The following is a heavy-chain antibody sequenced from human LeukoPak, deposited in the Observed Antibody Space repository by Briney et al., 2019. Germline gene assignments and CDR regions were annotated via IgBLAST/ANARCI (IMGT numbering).Heavy chain of an antibody. J-gene: IGHJ5*02. CDR2: IKTDGSYT. D-gene: IGHD3-16*01. CDR3: ARLGAPYDKDEYR. CDR1: GITLSNYW. V-gene: IGHV3-74*03. Sequence: TGGPLRLSCTASGITLSNYWMHWVRQAPGKGPVWVSGIKTDGSYTTYADSVRGRFTISRDNAKNTVSLQMNSLRVEDTATYYCARLGAPYDKDEYRWGQGALVTVSS.